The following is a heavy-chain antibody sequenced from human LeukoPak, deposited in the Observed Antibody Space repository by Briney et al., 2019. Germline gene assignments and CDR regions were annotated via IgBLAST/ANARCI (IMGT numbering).Heavy chain of an antibody. CDR3: ARGLNYYDSSGHNLFDY. D-gene: IGHD3-22*01. CDR1: GGSFSGYY. Sequence: TPSETLSLTCAVYGGSFSGYYWSWIRQPPGKGLEWIGEINHSGSTNYNPSLKSRVTISVDTSKNQFSLKLSSVTAADTAVYYCARGLNYYDSSGHNLFDYWGQGTLVTVSS. J-gene: IGHJ4*02. V-gene: IGHV4-34*01. CDR2: INHSGST.